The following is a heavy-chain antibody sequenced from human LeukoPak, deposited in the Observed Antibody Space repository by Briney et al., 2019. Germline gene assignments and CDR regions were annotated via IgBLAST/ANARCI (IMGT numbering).Heavy chain of an antibody. CDR3: ARDLSQGEWVLDSYFDL. D-gene: IGHD3-3*01. CDR2: VYYNGRV. V-gene: IGHV4-39*06. CDR1: GGSISSSSYF. J-gene: IGHJ4*02. Sequence: SETLSLTCTVSGGSISSSSYFWGWIRQPPGKGLEWVGSVYYNGRVYYNQSLKSRLAISVDSSKNQFALKLSSVTAADTAVYFCARDLSQGEWVLDSYFDLWGQGTLVTVSS.